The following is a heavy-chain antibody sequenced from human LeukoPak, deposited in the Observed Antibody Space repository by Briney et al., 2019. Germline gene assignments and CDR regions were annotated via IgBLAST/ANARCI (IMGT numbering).Heavy chain of an antibody. CDR2: IGGGGVDT. V-gene: IGHV3-23*01. D-gene: IGHD2-2*01. Sequence: GGSLRLSCAASGFTLSSFAMSWVRQAPGKGLEWVSAIGGGGVDTYYADSVKGRFTISRDNSKNTLYLQMNSLRAEDTGVYYCAKRGESCSSTNCLKYYFDYWGQGTLVTVSS. CDR1: GFTLSSFA. CDR3: AKRGESCSSTNCLKYYFDY. J-gene: IGHJ4*02.